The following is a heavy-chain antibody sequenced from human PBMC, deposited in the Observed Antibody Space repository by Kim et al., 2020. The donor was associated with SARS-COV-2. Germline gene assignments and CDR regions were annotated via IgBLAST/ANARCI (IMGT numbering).Heavy chain of an antibody. J-gene: IGHJ5*02. CDR2: ISFDGRNN. D-gene: IGHD3-10*01. V-gene: IGHV3-30*04. CDR3: ARDDSGSQVLAGKWFDP. Sequence: RGSLRLSCAASGFTFSDYAIFWVSQAPGKGLEWVAVISFDGRNNFFADSVKGRFTLSRDNSKNTVYLQTNSLRVDDTAVYYCARDDSGSQVLAGKWFDP. CDR1: GFTFSDYA.